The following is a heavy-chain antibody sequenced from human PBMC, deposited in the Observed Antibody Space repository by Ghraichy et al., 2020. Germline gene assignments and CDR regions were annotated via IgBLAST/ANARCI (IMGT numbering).Heavy chain of an antibody. CDR3: ARDLQGYSYIGDYFDY. CDR2: ISSSSSYI. D-gene: IGHD5-18*01. J-gene: IGHJ4*02. CDR1: GFTFSSYS. V-gene: IGHV3-21*01. Sequence: GGSLRLSCAASGFTFSSYSMNWVRQAPGKGLEWVSSISSSSSYIYYADSVKDRFTISRDNAKNSLYLQMNSLRAEDTAVYYCARDLQGYSYIGDYFDYWGQGTLVTVSS.